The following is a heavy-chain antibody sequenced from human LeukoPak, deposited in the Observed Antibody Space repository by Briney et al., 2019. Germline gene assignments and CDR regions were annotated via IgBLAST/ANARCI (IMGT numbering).Heavy chain of an antibody. Sequence: SETLSLTCTVSGGSISSYYWSWIRQPPGKGLEWIGYIYTSGSTNYNPSLKSRVTISVDTSKNQFSLKLSSVTAADTAVYYCARAKGYSGSYYGPYYYYYYMDVWGKGTTVTVSS. D-gene: IGHD1-26*01. CDR1: GGSISSYY. J-gene: IGHJ6*03. CDR2: IYTSGST. CDR3: ARAKGYSGSYYGPYYYYYYMDV. V-gene: IGHV4-4*08.